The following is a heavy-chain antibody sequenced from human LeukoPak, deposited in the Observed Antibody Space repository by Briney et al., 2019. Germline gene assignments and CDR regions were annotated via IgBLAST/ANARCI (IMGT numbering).Heavy chain of an antibody. CDR3: ARGPGITGTTNDY. D-gene: IGHD1-7*01. V-gene: IGHV4-34*01. J-gene: IGHJ4*02. Sequence: PSETLSLTCAVYGGSFSGYYWSWIRQPPGKGLEWIGEINHSGSTNYNPSLKSRVTISVDTSKNQFSLKLSSVTAADTAVYYCARGPGITGTTNDYWGQGTLVTVSS. CDR2: INHSGST. CDR1: GGSFSGYY.